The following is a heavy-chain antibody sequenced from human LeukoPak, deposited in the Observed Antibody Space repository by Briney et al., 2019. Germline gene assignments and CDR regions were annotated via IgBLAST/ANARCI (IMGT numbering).Heavy chain of an antibody. J-gene: IGHJ5*02. D-gene: IGHD3-22*01. V-gene: IGHV3-30*04. CDR2: ISYDGSNK. CDR3: ARGGYYDSSGYYPFDP. Sequence: GGSLRLSCAVSGFTFSSYAMHWVRQAPGKGLEWVPVISYDGSNKYYADSVKGRFTISRDNSKNTLYLQMNSLRAEDTAVYYCARGGYYDSSGYYPFDPWGQGTLVTVSS. CDR1: GFTFSSYA.